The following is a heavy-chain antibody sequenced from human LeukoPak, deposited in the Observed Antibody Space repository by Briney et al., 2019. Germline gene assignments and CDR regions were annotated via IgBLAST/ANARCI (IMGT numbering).Heavy chain of an antibody. D-gene: IGHD2-21*02. J-gene: IGHJ4*02. CDR2: IYSGGRT. Sequence: PGGSLRLSCVASGFIVSSNYMSWVHQAPGKGLEWVSVIYSGGRTYYADSVKGRFTISRDNSKSTLYLQMNSLRAEDTAVYYCARGDVYFDYWGQGTLVTVSS. V-gene: IGHV3-53*01. CDR3: ARGDVYFDY. CDR1: GFIVSSNY.